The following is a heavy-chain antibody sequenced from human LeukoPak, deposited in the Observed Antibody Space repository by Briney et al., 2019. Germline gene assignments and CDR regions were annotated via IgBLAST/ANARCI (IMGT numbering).Heavy chain of an antibody. V-gene: IGHV4-59*01. CDR3: ARVRRDYSFGSNGLDV. D-gene: IGHD5-18*01. J-gene: IGHJ6*01. Sequence: SETLSLTCTVSGVSISNFYMTWIRQPPGKGLEWIWYICSTGSTTYNPSLESRVTSSLHTSKNQCSLQLRFVTAADTAVYYCARVRRDYSFGSNGLDVWGRGTTVTVSS. CDR2: ICSTGST. CDR1: GVSISNFY.